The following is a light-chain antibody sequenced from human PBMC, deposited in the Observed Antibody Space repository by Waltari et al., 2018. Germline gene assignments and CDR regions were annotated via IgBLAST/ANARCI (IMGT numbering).Light chain of an antibody. V-gene: IGKV1-5*01. J-gene: IGKJ2*01. CDR3: QQYDTYPIYT. CDR1: QSFSSW. Sequence: DTQMTQSPSTLSASVGDTVTITCRASQSFSSWLAWCQQKPGKAPKLLIFQASSLESGVPLRFSGGGAGVEFTLTISSLQPDDFATYYCQQYDTYPIYTFGQGTKLEIK. CDR2: QAS.